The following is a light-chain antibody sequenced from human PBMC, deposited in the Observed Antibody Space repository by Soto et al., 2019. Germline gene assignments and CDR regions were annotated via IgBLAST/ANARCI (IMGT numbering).Light chain of an antibody. CDR3: SSKTSSSSPFV. Sequence: HSALTEPGSGSGFPGQSIIISCTGSTSDVGAYNYVSWYKHHPGQAPQLMIYEVSNRPSGVSNRFSGSKSGNTASLTISGLQADDEGDYYCSSKTSSSSPFVFGTGTKVTVL. CDR1: TSDVGAYNY. V-gene: IGLV2-14*01. J-gene: IGLJ1*01. CDR2: EVS.